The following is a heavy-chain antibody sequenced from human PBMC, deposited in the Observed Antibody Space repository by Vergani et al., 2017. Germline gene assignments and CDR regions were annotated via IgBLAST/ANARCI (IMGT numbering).Heavy chain of an antibody. CDR2: IRYDGSNK. Sequence: VQLVESGGGLVKPGGSLRLSCAASGFTFSSYSMNWVRQAPGKGLEWVAFIRYDGSNKYYADSVTGRFTISRDNSKNTLYLQMNSLRAEDTAVYYCAKDLARXSSGWYYYYYGMDVWGQGTTVTVSS. V-gene: IGHV3-30*02. CDR3: AKDLARXSSGWYYYYYGMDV. D-gene: IGHD6-19*01. J-gene: IGHJ6*02. CDR1: GFTFSSYS.